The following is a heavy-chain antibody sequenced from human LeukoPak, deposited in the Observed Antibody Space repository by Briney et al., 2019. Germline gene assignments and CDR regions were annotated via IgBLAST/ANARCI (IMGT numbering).Heavy chain of an antibody. J-gene: IGHJ4*02. CDR3: ASGVDYYDSSGYYPDY. CDR2: IYDSGST. Sequence: SETLSLTCTVSGGSIRSSYYYWGWIRQPPGKGLEWIGSIYDSGSTYYNPSLKSRVTISVDTSKNQFSLKLSSVTAADTAVYYCASGVDYYDSSGYYPDYWGQGTLVTVSS. V-gene: IGHV4-39*01. CDR1: GGSIRSSYYY. D-gene: IGHD3-22*01.